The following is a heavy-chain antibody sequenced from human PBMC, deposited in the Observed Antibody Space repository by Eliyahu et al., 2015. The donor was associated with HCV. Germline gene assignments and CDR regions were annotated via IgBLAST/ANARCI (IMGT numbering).Heavy chain of an antibody. CDR1: GYTXTXXD. CDR3: ARGGRIAARPRWYFDY. Sequence: QVQLVQSGAEVKKPGASVKVSCKASGYTXTXXDINWVRQATGQGLEWMGWMNPNSGNTGYAQKFQGRVTMTRNTSISTAYMELSSLRSEDTAVYYCARGGRIAARPRWYFDYWGQGTLVTVSS. CDR2: MNPNSGNT. V-gene: IGHV1-8*01. D-gene: IGHD6-6*01. J-gene: IGHJ4*02.